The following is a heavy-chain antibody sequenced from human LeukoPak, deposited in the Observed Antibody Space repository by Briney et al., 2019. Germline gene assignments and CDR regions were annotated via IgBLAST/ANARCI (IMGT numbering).Heavy chain of an antibody. J-gene: IGHJ3*02. Sequence: ASVKVSCKASGYTFTGYYMHWVRQAPGQGLEWMGWINPNSGGTNYAQKFQGRVTMTRDTSISTAYMELSRLRSDDTAVYYCARGAEIFMRFRGAPDAFDIWGQGTMVTVSS. V-gene: IGHV1-2*02. CDR3: ARGAEIFMRFRGAPDAFDI. CDR1: GYTFTGYY. D-gene: IGHD3-3*01. CDR2: INPNSGGT.